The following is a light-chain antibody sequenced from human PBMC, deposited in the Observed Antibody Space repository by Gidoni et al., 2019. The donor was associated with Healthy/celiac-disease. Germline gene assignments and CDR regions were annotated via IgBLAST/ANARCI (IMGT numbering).Light chain of an antibody. CDR3: QQYGSSP. V-gene: IGKV3-20*01. J-gene: IGKJ4*01. CDR2: GAS. CDR1: QSVSSSY. Sequence: EIVLTQYPGTLSLSPGERATLSCRASQSVSSSYLAWYQQKPGQAPRLLIYGASSRATGIPDRFSGSGSGTDFTLTISRLEPEDFAVYYCQQYGSSPFXGXTKVEIK.